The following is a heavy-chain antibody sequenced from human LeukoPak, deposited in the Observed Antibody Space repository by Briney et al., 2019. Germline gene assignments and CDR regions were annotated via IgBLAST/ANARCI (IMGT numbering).Heavy chain of an antibody. V-gene: IGHV4-34*01. CDR3: ARPVVGATQAFDI. CDR2: IYYSGST. CDR1: GGSFSGYY. J-gene: IGHJ3*02. Sequence: PSETLSLTCAVYGGSFSGYYWSWIRQPPGKGLEWIGSIYYSGSTYYNPSLKSRVTISVDTSKNQFSLKLSSVTAADTAVYYCARPVVGATQAFDIWGQGTMVTVSS. D-gene: IGHD1-26*01.